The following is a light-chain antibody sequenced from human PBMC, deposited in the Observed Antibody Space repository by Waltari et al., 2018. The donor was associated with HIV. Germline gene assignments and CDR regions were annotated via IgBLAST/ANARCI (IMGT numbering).Light chain of an antibody. CDR1: SVDVGGYNY. Sequence: QSALTPPASVSGSPGQSITIPCPGTSVDVGGYNYVSWYQQHPGKAPKLMIYEVSNRPSGVSNRFSGSKSGNTASLTISGLQAEDEADYYCSSYTSSSSVVFGGGTKLTVL. CDR3: SSYTSSSSVV. CDR2: EVS. V-gene: IGLV2-14*01. J-gene: IGLJ2*01.